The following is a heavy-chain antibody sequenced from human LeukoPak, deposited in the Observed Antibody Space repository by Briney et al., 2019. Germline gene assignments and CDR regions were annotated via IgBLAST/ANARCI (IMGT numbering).Heavy chain of an antibody. Sequence: GGSLRLSCAASGFIVSNNYMSWVRQAPGKGLEWVSVIYSIGNTYYADSVKGRFTISRDNSKNTLYLQMNGLRADDTAVYYCARGLSHCSGASCSYTWGQGTLVTVSP. J-gene: IGHJ5*02. CDR2: IYSIGNT. CDR3: ARGLSHCSGASCSYT. CDR1: GFIVSNNY. V-gene: IGHV3-53*01. D-gene: IGHD2-15*01.